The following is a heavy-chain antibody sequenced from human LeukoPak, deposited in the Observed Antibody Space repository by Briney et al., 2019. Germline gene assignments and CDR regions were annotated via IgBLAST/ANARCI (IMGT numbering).Heavy chain of an antibody. CDR2: ISAYNCNT. D-gene: IGHD3-10*01. J-gene: IGHJ5*02. Sequence: ASVRVSCKASGYTFTSYGISLVRQAPGQGLEWMGGISAYNCNTNYAQKLQGRVTMTTNTSTSTACMELRSLRSDDTAVYYCARNYYYGSGSFYKGRPEGRFAPWGQGTLVGVSS. CDR1: GYTFTSYG. V-gene: IGHV1-18*01. CDR3: ARNYYYGSGSFYKGRPEGRFAP.